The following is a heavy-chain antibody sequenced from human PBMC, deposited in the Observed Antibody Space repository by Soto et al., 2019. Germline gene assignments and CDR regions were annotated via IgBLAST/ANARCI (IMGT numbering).Heavy chain of an antibody. D-gene: IGHD3-10*01. V-gene: IGHV1-69*02. CDR3: ARSLGGSGSWFDP. CDR1: GGTFSSYT. Sequence: QVQLVQSGAEVKKPGSSVKVSCKASGGTFSSYTISWVRQAPGQGLEWMGRIIPILGIANYAQKFQGRVTITAEKSTSTAYMELSSLRSEDTAVYYCARSLGGSGSWFDPWGQGTLVTVSS. CDR2: IIPILGIA. J-gene: IGHJ5*02.